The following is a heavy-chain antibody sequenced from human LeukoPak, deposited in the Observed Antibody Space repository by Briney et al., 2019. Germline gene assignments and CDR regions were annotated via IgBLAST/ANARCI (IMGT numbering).Heavy chain of an antibody. D-gene: IGHD1-1*01. V-gene: IGHV4-59*01. CDR3: ARGSGPTYGMDV. CDR2: IYYSGST. CDR1: GGSISTYF. J-gene: IGHJ6*02. Sequence: SETLSLTCTVSGGSISTYFWSWLRQPPGKGLEWNGYIYYSGSTNYNPSLKSRVTISVDTSKNQFSLKLSSVTAADTAVYYCARGSGPTYGMDVWGHGTTVTVFS.